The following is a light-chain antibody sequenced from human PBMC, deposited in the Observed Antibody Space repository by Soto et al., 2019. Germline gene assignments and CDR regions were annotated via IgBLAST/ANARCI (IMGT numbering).Light chain of an antibody. V-gene: IGKV3-11*01. J-gene: IGKJ2*01. CDR3: HQHTSKRYA. CDR1: LNVGNN. CDR2: DAS. Sequence: EIVLTQSPATLSLSPGQRATLSCRASLNVGNNLAWYQQKPCRAPRLLIYDASDRATGIPARFSGSGSGTDFTLNISSLDPEDSEVYYCHQHTSKRYAFGQGTKLESK.